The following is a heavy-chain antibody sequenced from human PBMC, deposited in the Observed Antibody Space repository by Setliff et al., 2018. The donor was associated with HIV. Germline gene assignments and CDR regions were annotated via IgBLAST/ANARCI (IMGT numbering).Heavy chain of an antibody. CDR2: IRYDGSNK. J-gene: IGHJ6*02. Sequence: GGSLRLSCAASRFTFSTYGMHWVRQAPGKGLEWVAFIRYDGSNKYYADSVKGRFTISRDNSKNTLYLQMNSLRAEDTAVYYCALGGYGIAAAGTIYYYYGLDVWGQGTTVTVSS. CDR1: RFTFSTYG. CDR3: ALGGYGIAAAGTIYYYYGLDV. D-gene: IGHD6-13*01. V-gene: IGHV3-30*02.